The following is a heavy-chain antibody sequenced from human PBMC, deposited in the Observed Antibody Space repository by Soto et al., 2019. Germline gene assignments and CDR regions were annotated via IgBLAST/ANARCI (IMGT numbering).Heavy chain of an antibody. CDR3: ARDPSPTAMVRIPKYYFDY. CDR1: GYTFTSYY. J-gene: IGHJ4*02. Sequence: ASVKVSCKASGYTFTSYYMHWVRQAPGQGLEWMGIINPSGGSTSYAQKFQGRVTMTRDTSTSTAYMELSSLRSDDTAVYYCARDPSPTAMVRIPKYYFDYWGQGTLVTVSS. CDR2: INPSGGST. V-gene: IGHV1-46*01. D-gene: IGHD5-18*01.